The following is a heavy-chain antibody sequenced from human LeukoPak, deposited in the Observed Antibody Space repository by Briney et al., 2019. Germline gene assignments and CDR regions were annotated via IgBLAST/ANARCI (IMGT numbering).Heavy chain of an antibody. J-gene: IGHJ4*02. CDR1: GFTFSSYN. D-gene: IGHD2-15*01. V-gene: IGHV3-66*01. CDR2: LYGTGKT. Sequence: PGGSLRLSCAGSGFTFSSYNMNWVRQAPGKGLEWVSVLYGTGKTYYADSVKGRFTISRDNSKNTLYLQMNSLRAEDTAVYYCARENCGGGYCYDPDYFDYWGQGTLVTVSS. CDR3: ARENCGGGYCYDPDYFDY.